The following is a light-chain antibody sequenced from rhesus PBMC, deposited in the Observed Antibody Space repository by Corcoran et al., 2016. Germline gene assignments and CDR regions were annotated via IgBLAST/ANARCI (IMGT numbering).Light chain of an antibody. Sequence: DIQMTQSPSSLSASVGDRVTITCQASQSLSNYLHWYQQKPGKIPKLLIYRASSLQSGIPSRFSGSGSVTDVTLTISSLQPEDFATYYCQQGYSYPLTFGGGTKVELK. CDR3: QQGYSYPLT. V-gene: IGKV1S9*01. CDR2: RAS. CDR1: QSLSNY. J-gene: IGKJ4*01.